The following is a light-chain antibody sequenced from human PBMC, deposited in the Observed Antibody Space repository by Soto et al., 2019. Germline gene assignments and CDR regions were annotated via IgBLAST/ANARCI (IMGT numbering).Light chain of an antibody. V-gene: IGKV3-20*01. CDR1: QSVSSSY. J-gene: IGKJ2*01. CDR3: QQYGSSPPYT. Sequence: EIVLTQSPGTLSLSPGERATLACRASQSVSSSYLAWYQHKPGQAPRLLIYGASSRATGIPDRFSGSGSGTDFTLTISRLEPEDFAVYYWQQYGSSPPYTFGKGTKLEIK. CDR2: GAS.